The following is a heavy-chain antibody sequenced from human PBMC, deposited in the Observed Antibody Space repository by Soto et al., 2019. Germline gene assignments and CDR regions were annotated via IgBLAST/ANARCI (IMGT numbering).Heavy chain of an antibody. J-gene: IGHJ4*02. CDR2: IKSKTDGGTT. CDR3: TTEEGSGWYEYYFDY. D-gene: IGHD6-19*01. V-gene: IGHV3-15*07. CDR1: GFTFSNAW. Sequence: GGSLRLSCAASGFTFSNAWMNWVRQAPGKGLEWVGRIKSKTDGGTTDYAAPVKGRFTISRDDSKNTLYLQMNSLKTEDTAVYYCTTEEGSGWYEYYFDYWGQGTLVTVSS.